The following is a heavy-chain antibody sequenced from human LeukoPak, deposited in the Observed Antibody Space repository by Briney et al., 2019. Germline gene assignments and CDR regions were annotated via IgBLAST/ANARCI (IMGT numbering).Heavy chain of an antibody. Sequence: GGSLRLSCAASGFTFATYAMSWVRQAPGKGLEWVANIKQDGSEKYYVDSVKGRFTISRDNAKNSLYLQMNSLRAEDTAVYYCARAYSSSWYPPELFDYWGQGTLVTVSS. CDR3: ARAYSSSWYPPELFDY. V-gene: IGHV3-7*03. CDR2: IKQDGSEK. J-gene: IGHJ4*02. CDR1: GFTFATYA. D-gene: IGHD6-13*01.